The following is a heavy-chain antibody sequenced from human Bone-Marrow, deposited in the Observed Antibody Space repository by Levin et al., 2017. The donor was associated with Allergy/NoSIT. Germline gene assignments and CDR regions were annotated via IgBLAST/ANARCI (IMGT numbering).Heavy chain of an antibody. Sequence: RPGGSLRLSCAASGFTFSSYGMHWVRQAPGKGLEWVAVIWYDGSNKYYADSVKGRFTISRDNSKNTLYLQMNSLRAEDTAVYYCARANYGSGKYYFDYWGQGTLVTVSS. V-gene: IGHV3-33*01. D-gene: IGHD3-10*01. CDR1: GFTFSSYG. CDR2: IWYDGSNK. J-gene: IGHJ4*02. CDR3: ARANYGSGKYYFDY.